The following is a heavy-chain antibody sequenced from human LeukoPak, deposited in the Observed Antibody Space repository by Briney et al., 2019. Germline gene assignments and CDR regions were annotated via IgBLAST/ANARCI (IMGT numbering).Heavy chain of an antibody. J-gene: IGHJ4*02. CDR3: AKDLTMYSGSYPQSLGFDY. Sequence: PGRSLRLSCAASGFTFSSYGMHWVRQAPGKGLEWVAVISYDGSNKYYADSVKGRFTISRDNSKNTLYLQMNSLRAEDTAVYYCAKDLTMYSGSYPQSLGFDYWGRGTLVTVSS. CDR1: GFTFSSYG. V-gene: IGHV3-30*18. CDR2: ISYDGSNK. D-gene: IGHD1-26*01.